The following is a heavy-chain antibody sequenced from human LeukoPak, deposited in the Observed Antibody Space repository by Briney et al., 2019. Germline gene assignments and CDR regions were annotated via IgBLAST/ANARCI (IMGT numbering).Heavy chain of an antibody. J-gene: IGHJ4*02. D-gene: IGHD3-22*01. V-gene: IGHV3-21*01. CDR3: ARDTYYYDSSGYYLLRFDY. Sequence: GGSLGLSCAASGFTFSSYSMNWVRQAPGKGLEWVSSISSSSSYIYYADSVKGRFTISRDNAKNSLYLQMNSLRAEDTAVYYCARDTYYYDSSGYYLLRFDYWGQGTLVTVSS. CDR2: ISSSSSYI. CDR1: GFTFSSYS.